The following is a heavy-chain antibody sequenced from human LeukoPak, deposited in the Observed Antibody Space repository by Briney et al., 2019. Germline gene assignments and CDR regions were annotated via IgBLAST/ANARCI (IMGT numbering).Heavy chain of an antibody. D-gene: IGHD3-9*01. CDR1: GGSISSSSYY. CDR3: ARDLEHALTGYAESDY. J-gene: IGHJ4*02. CDR2: IYYSGST. Sequence: SETLSLTCTVSGGSISSSSYYWGWIRQPPGNGLEWIGSIYYSGSTYYNPSLKSRVTISVDTSKNQFSLKLSSVTAADTAVYYCARDLEHALTGYAESDYWGQGTLVTVSS. V-gene: IGHV4-39*07.